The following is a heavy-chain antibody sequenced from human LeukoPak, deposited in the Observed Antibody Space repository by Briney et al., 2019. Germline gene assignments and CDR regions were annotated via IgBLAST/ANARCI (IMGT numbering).Heavy chain of an antibody. CDR3: LAQYYFDY. J-gene: IGHJ4*02. V-gene: IGHV3-15*01. Sequence: GGSLRLSCAASGFSLSDAYMSWVRQTPGKRLEWISRIISKSDGGTTDYAAPVQGRFIISRDDSKGTLYLQLNSLRTDDTAVYYCLAQYYFDYWGRGTLVTVSS. CDR2: IISKSDGGTT. D-gene: IGHD4-11*01. CDR1: GFSLSDAY.